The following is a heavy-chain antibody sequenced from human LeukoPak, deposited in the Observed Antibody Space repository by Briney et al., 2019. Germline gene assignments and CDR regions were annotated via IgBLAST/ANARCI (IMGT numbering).Heavy chain of an antibody. CDR2: IKQDGNDK. CDR3: ARLPASSGWFYFDP. Sequence: PGGSLRLSCAASGFTFSTYWMSWVRQAPGKGLEWVANIKQDGNDKYYVDSVKGRFTISRDNAKSSLYLQMNSLRAEDTAVYYCARLPASSGWFYFDPWGQGTLVTVSS. J-gene: IGHJ5*02. CDR1: GFTFSTYW. D-gene: IGHD6-19*01. V-gene: IGHV3-7*01.